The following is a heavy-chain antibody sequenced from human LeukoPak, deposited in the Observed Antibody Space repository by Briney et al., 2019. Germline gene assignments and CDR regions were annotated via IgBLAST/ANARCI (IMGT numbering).Heavy chain of an antibody. V-gene: IGHV4-34*01. CDR2: INHGGST. Sequence: SETLSLTCAVYGGSFSGYYWSWIRQPPGKGLEWIGEINHGGSTNYNPSLKSRVTISVDTSKNQFSLKLSSVTAADTAVYYCARRGYCSSTSCYFLSHYYYYMDVWGKGTTVTVSS. CDR3: ARRGYCSSTSCYFLSHYYYYMDV. CDR1: GGSFSGYY. D-gene: IGHD2-2*03. J-gene: IGHJ6*03.